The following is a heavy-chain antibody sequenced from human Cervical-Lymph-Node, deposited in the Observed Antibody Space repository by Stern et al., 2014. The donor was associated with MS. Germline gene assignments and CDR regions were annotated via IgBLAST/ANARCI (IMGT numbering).Heavy chain of an antibody. CDR3: ARGRGRFMALFDS. V-gene: IGHV1-2*02. D-gene: IGHD3-3*01. CDR1: GYSFSNYY. CDR2: INPNSGGT. J-gene: IGHJ4*02. Sequence: QVQLMQSGAEVKKPGASAKVSCKASGYSFSNYYVHWVRLAPGKGLEWVGWINPNSGGTNLAQQFQGRVTMTRETSISTAYMELTWLRSDDTAVYYCARGRGRFMALFDSWGQGTLVTVSS.